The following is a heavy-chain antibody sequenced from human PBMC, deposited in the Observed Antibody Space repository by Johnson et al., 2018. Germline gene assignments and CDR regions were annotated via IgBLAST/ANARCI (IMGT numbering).Heavy chain of an antibody. CDR2: IIPIFGTA. V-gene: IGHV1-69*01. CDR3: ARVCKTKVGATIFQL. Sequence: QVQLGESGAEVKKPGSSVKVSCKASGCTFSSYAISWVRQAPGQGLEWMGWIIPIFGTAKSAKKFQGRVTITAAEATSTAYMELSSLRSEDTAVYYCARVCKTKVGATIFQLWGQGTLVTVSS. J-gene: IGHJ1*01. D-gene: IGHD1-26*01. CDR1: GCTFSSYA.